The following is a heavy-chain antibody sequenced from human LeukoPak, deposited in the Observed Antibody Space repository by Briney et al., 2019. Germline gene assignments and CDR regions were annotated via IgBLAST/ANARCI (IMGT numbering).Heavy chain of an antibody. CDR2: INSDGCTT. Sequence: GSLRLSCAASGFTFSTYWMHWVRQAPGKGLVWVSRINSDGCTTNYADSVKGRFTISRDNAKNTLYLQMNSLRAEDTAVYYCTSGISVASTRGYFDYWGQGTLVTVSS. V-gene: IGHV3-74*01. CDR3: TSGISVASTRGYFDY. J-gene: IGHJ4*02. D-gene: IGHD6-19*01. CDR1: GFTFSTYW.